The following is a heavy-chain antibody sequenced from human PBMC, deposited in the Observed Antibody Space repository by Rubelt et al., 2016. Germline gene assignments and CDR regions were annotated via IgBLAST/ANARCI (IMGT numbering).Heavy chain of an antibody. CDR3: VRAVGPSSGFDI. V-gene: IGHV4-59*01. J-gene: IGHJ4*02. CDR1: GGPLSHYS. CDR2: VYYNGKT. D-gene: IGHD1-26*01. Sequence: VQLQESGPGLVKPSETLSLKWTFSGGPLSHYSWTLVRQSPGKGLERIGYVYYNGKTDYNPSLRGRVTIPVDTSKSQFSPRLTSMTAGDTAVYYCVRAVGPSSGFDIWGPGIPVTVSS.